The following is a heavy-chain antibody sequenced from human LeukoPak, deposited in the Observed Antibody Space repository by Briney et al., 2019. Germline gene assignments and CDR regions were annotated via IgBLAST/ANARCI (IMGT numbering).Heavy chain of an antibody. J-gene: IGHJ5*02. CDR1: GGSISSSSYY. D-gene: IGHD1-26*01. Sequence: SETLSLTCTVSGGSISSSSYYWGWIRQPPGKGLEWIGSIYSSGSTYYNPSLKSRVTISVDTSNNQFSLRLSSVTAADTAVYYCARPSGSYSRWFDPWGQGTLVTVSS. CDR2: IYSSGST. CDR3: ARPSGSYSRWFDP. V-gene: IGHV4-39*01.